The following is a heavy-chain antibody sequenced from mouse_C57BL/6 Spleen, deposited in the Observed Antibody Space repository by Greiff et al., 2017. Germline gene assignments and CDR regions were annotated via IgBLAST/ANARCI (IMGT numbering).Heavy chain of an antibody. CDR3: ARNGVTKGYGYYAMDY. CDR1: GFSLTSSG. J-gene: IGHJ4*01. CDR2: IWSGGST. Sequence: VQLQQSGPGLVQPSQSLSITCPVSGFSLTSSGVHWVRQSPGKGLEWLGVIWSGGSTDYNAAFISRLSISKDNSKSQVFFKMNSLQADDTAIDYCARNGVTKGYGYYAMDYWGQGTSVTVSS. V-gene: IGHV2-2*01. D-gene: IGHD2-2*01.